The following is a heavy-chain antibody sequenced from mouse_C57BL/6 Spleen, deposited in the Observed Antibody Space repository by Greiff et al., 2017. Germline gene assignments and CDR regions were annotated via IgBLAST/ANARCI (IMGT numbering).Heavy chain of an antibody. CDR2: INYDGSST. CDR1: GFTFSDYY. CDR3: AKGGTVNGCWYFDV. J-gene: IGHJ1*03. V-gene: IGHV5-16*01. D-gene: IGHD1-1*01. Sequence: EVKLMESEGGLVQPGSSMKLSCTASGFTFSDYYMAWVRQVPEKGLEWVANINYDGSSTYYLDSLKSRFIISRDNAKNILYLQMSSLKSEDTATXYGAKGGTVNGCWYFDVWGTGTTVTVSS.